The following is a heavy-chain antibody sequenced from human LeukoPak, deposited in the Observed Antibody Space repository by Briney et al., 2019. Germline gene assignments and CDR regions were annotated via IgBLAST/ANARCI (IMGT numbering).Heavy chain of an antibody. J-gene: IGHJ4*02. D-gene: IGHD3-22*01. CDR3: AREDSSGYYCAY. CDR1: GGTFSSYA. Sequence: SVKVSCKASGGTFSSYASSWVRQAPGQGLEWMGGIIPIFGTANYAQKFQGRVTITADESASTAYMELSSLRSEDTAVYYCAREDSSGYYCAYWGQGTLVTVSS. CDR2: IIPIFGTA. V-gene: IGHV1-69*13.